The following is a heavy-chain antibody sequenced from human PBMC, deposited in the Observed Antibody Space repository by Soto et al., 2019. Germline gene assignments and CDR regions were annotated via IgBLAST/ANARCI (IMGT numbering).Heavy chain of an antibody. CDR1: GFTFSSYW. J-gene: IGHJ2*01. D-gene: IGHD1-26*01. CDR3: ARGGSLNWYFDR. CDR2: INSDGSST. V-gene: IGHV3-74*01. Sequence: EVQLVESGGGLVQPGGSLRLSCAASGFTFSSYWMHCVRQAPGKGLVWVSRINSDGSSTSYADSVKGRFTISRDNAKNTLYLTMHSLRAEDTAVYYCARGGSLNWYFDRWGRGTLVTVSS.